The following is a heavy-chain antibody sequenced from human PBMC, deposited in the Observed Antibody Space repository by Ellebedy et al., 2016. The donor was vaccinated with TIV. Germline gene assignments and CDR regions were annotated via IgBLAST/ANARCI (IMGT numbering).Heavy chain of an antibody. Sequence: GESLKISSVVSGFTFRTYSMNWVRQAPGKGLEWVSSISSSSSYIYYADSVKGRFTISRDNAKNSLYLQMNSLRAEDTAVYYCAAVQYWEAAFDIWGQGTMVTVSS. V-gene: IGHV3-21*01. CDR1: GFTFRTYS. D-gene: IGHD2-8*02. J-gene: IGHJ3*02. CDR3: AAVQYWEAAFDI. CDR2: ISSSSSYI.